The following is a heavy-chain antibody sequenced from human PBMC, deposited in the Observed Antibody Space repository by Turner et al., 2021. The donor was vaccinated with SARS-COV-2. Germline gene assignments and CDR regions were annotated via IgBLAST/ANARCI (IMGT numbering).Heavy chain of an antibody. CDR1: GFPFSSYA. CDR2: HRGSDDST. D-gene: IGHD1-26*01. CDR3: AKVGGWELRRKWFFDL. V-gene: IGHV3-23*01. J-gene: IGHJ2*01. Sequence: EVQLLESGGGLVQPGGSLRLSCAASGFPFSSYAMIWVRQAPGKGLAWVSFHRGSDDSTYHADSVKGRFTISRDNSKNTLYLKMNSLGAEDTAVYYCAKVGGWELRRKWFFDLWGRGTLVSVSS.